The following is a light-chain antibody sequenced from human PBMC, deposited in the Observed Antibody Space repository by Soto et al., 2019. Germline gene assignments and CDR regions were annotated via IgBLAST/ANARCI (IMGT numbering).Light chain of an antibody. CDR2: LGS. V-gene: IGKV2-28*01. Sequence: DIVLTQSPLSLPVTPGEPASISCRSSESLLDSHGYNYLDWYLQKPGQSPQLLIYLGSNRASGVPDRFSGSGSGTDFTLKISRVEAEDVGVYYCMQALQSPWTFGQGTKVDI. CDR1: ESLLDSHGYNY. CDR3: MQALQSPWT. J-gene: IGKJ1*01.